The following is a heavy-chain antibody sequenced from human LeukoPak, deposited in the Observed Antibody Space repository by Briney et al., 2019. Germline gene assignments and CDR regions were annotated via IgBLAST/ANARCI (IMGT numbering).Heavy chain of an antibody. Sequence: PSETLSLTCTVSGGSISSYYWSWIRQPPGKGLEWIGYIYYSGSTNYNPSLKSRVTISVDTSKNQFSLKLSSVTAADTAVDYCARGYSSSWNNWLDPWGQGTLVTVSS. D-gene: IGHD6-13*01. CDR3: ARGYSSSWNNWLDP. CDR1: GGSISSYY. CDR2: IYYSGST. V-gene: IGHV4-59*01. J-gene: IGHJ5*02.